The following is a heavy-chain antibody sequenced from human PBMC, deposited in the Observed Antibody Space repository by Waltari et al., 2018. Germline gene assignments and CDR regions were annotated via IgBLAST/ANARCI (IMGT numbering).Heavy chain of an antibody. J-gene: IGHJ4*02. CDR1: GDSTTNYY. V-gene: IGHV4-59*01. CDR2: IAYSGST. CDR3: ARSYDFWSGYPLHY. Sequence: QVQLQESGPGLVKPSETLSLICSVSGDSTTNYYWSWVRQPPGKGLEWIGYIAYSGSTRYNPSLKSRATISVDTSKKQFSLRLGSVTAADTAIYYCARSYDFWSGYPLHYWGQGTLVTVSS. D-gene: IGHD3-3*01.